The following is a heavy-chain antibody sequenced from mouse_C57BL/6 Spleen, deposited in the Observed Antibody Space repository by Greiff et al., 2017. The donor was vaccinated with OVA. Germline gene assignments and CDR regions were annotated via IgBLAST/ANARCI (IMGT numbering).Heavy chain of an antibody. CDR1: GFTFSDYY. CDR2: INYDGSST. CDR3: ARVYGNYWYFDV. V-gene: IGHV5-16*01. D-gene: IGHD2-1*01. J-gene: IGHJ1*03. Sequence: EVQVVESEGGLVQPGSSMKLSCTASGFTFSDYYMAWVRQVPEKGLEWVANINYDGSSTYYLDSLKSRFIISRDNAKNILYLQMSSLKSEDTATYYCARVYGNYWYFDVWGTGTTVTVSS.